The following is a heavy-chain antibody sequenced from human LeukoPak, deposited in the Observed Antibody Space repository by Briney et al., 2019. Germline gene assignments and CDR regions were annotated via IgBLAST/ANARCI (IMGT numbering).Heavy chain of an antibody. CDR1: GGTVSSYA. J-gene: IGHJ4*02. V-gene: IGHV7-4-1*02. CDR3: ARDLRGYSYGLGTTFDY. CDR2: INTNTGNP. D-gene: IGHD5-18*01. Sequence: ASVKVSCKASGGTVSSYAISWVRQAPGQGLEWMGWINTNTGNPTYAQGFTGRFVFSLDTSVSTAYLQISSLKAEDTAVYFCARDLRGYSYGLGTTFDYWGQGTLVTVSS.